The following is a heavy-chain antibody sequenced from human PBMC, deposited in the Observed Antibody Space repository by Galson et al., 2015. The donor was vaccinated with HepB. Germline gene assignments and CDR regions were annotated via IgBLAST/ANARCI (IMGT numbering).Heavy chain of an antibody. CDR1: GFTFSSFG. J-gene: IGHJ4*02. D-gene: IGHD6-19*01. CDR3: ARDLEAVAGTDY. V-gene: IGHV3-21*05. Sequence: SLRLSCAASGFTFSSFGMHWVRQAPGKGLEWVSYISSSSSYTNYADSVKGRFTISRDNAKNSLYLQMNSLRAEDTAVYYCARDLEAVAGTDYWGQGTLVTVSS. CDR2: ISSSSSYT.